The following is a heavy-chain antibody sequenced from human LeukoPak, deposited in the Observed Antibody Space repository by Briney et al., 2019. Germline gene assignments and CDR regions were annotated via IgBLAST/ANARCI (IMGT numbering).Heavy chain of an antibody. Sequence: SVKVSCKASGYTFTSYGISWVRQAPGQGLEWMGGIIPIFGTTNYAQKFQGRVTITADESTSTAYMELSSLRSEDTAVYYCARVLRYFRDAFDIWGQGTMVTVSS. D-gene: IGHD3-9*01. CDR3: ARVLRYFRDAFDI. V-gene: IGHV1-69*13. CDR2: IIPIFGTT. J-gene: IGHJ3*02. CDR1: GYTFTSYG.